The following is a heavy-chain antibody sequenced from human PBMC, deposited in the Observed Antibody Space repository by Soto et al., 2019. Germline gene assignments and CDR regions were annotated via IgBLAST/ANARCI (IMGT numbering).Heavy chain of an antibody. J-gene: IGHJ4*02. CDR2: ISAYNGNT. CDR3: ARDPLTVLRFLEWLPESYYFDY. V-gene: IGHV1-18*01. Sequence: APVKVSCKASGYTFTSYGISWVRQSPGQGLEWMGWISAYNGNTNYAQKLQGRVTMTTDTSTSTVYMELRSLRSDDTAVYYCARDPLTVLRFLEWLPESYYFDYWGQGTLVTVSS. CDR1: GYTFTSYG. D-gene: IGHD3-3*01.